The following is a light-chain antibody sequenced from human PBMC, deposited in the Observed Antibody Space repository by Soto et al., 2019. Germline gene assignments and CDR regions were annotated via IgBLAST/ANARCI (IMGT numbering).Light chain of an antibody. CDR1: QGIRND. V-gene: IGKV1-6*01. CDR3: LQDYTSLRT. J-gene: IGKJ1*01. Sequence: AIQMTQSPSSMSASVGDRVTITCRASQGIRNDLGWYQQKPGKAPKLLIYAASSLQSWVPSRFNGSGSGTDFTLTIRSLQPEDVATYYCLQDYTSLRTFSQGTKVEIK. CDR2: AAS.